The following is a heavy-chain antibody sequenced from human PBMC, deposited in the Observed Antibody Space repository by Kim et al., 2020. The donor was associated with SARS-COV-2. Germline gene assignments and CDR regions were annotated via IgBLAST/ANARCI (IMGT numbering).Heavy chain of an antibody. V-gene: IGHV3-30*18. CDR3: AKGPIAVVSGGSASAPTLFPLVSCENSPSDTSSVDV. D-gene: IGHD2-2*01. Sequence: GGSLRLSCAASGLTFRNYGMHWVRQAPGKGLEWVADISYDGTIQYYGDSVEGRFTISRDNSKNTLYLQMNSLRLEDTAVYYCAKGPIAVVSGGSASAPTLFPLVSCENSPSDTSSVDV. J-gene: IGHJ6*01. CDR2: ISYDGTIQ. CDR1: GLTFRNYG.